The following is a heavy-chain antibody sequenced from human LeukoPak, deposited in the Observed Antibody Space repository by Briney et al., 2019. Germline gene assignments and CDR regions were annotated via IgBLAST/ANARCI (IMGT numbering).Heavy chain of an antibody. Sequence: GGSLRLSCAASGFTFSSYWMSWVRQAPGKGLEWVANIKQDGSEKYYVDSVKGRFTISRDNAKNSLYLQMNSLRAEDTAVYYWARSLQERGYSGYDADYWGQGNLGTGSS. J-gene: IGHJ4*01. D-gene: IGHD5-12*01. V-gene: IGHV3-7*03. CDR3: ARSLQERGYSGYDADY. CDR1: GFTFSSYW. CDR2: IKQDGSEK.